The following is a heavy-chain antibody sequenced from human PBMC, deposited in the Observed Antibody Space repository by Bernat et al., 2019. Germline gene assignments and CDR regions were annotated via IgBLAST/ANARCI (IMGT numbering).Heavy chain of an antibody. CDR1: GFIFSRYG. CDR3: ATSSGWNHFGDH. D-gene: IGHD6-19*01. J-gene: IGHJ5*02. Sequence: QVQLVESGGGVVQPGRSLRLSCAASGFIFSRYGMHWVRQAPGKGLEWVAVIWYDGSNKYCGDSVKGRFTISRDDSKNTLYLQMSSLRAEDTAVYYCATSSGWNHFGDHWGQGTLVSVSS. CDR2: IWYDGSNK. V-gene: IGHV3-33*01.